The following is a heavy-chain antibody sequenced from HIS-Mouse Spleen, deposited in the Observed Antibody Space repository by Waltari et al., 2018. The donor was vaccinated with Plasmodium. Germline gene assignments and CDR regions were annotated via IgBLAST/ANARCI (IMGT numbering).Heavy chain of an antibody. CDR3: ARGTWCGGDCYSNFDL. CDR2: TYYRSKWYN. CDR1: GDSVSSHRAA. Sequence: QVQLQQSGPGLVKPSQTLSLTCAISGDSVSSHRAAWHWIRQSPSRGLEWLGRTYYRSKWYNDYAVSVKSRITINPDTSKNQFSLQLNSVTPEDTAVYYCARGTWCGGDCYSNFDLWGRGTLVTVSS. D-gene: IGHD2-21*02. J-gene: IGHJ2*01. V-gene: IGHV6-1*01.